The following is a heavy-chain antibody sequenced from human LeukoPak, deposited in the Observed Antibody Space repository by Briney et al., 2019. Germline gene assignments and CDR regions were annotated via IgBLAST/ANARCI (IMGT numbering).Heavy chain of an antibody. Sequence: GRSLRLSCAASGLMFSSYGMHWVRQAPGKGLEWVAVIWYDGSNKYYADSVKGRFTISRDNSKNTLYLQMNSLRAEDTAVYYCAREFRAITIFGVVTKRYDAFDIWGQGTMVTVSS. CDR3: AREFRAITIFGVVTKRYDAFDI. J-gene: IGHJ3*02. CDR2: IWYDGSNK. V-gene: IGHV3-33*01. D-gene: IGHD3-3*01. CDR1: GLMFSSYG.